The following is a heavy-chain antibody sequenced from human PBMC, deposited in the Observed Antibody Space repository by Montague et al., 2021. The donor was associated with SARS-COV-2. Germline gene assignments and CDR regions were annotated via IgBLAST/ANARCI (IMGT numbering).Heavy chain of an antibody. Sequence: SETLSLTCTVSGGSISSSSYYWGWIRQPPGKGLEWIGSIYYSGSTYYNPSLKSRVTISVDTSKNRFSLKLSSVTAADTAVYYRARKEMKYSSIWSTGGNWFDPWGQGTLVTVSS. CDR1: GGSISSSSYY. J-gene: IGHJ5*02. V-gene: IGHV4-39*01. CDR3: ARKEMKYSSIWSTGGNWFDP. D-gene: IGHD6-13*01. CDR2: IYYSGST.